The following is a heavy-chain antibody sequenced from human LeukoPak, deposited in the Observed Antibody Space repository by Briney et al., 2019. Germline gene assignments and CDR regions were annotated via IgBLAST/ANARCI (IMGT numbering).Heavy chain of an antibody. CDR3: AGRLDCTNGVCFNYFRFDY. Sequence: SVKVSCKASGGTFSSYSISWVRQASGQGLGWMGGIIPILSTANYAQKFQGRVTITADESTSTVYMELSSLRSEDTAVYYCAGRLDCTNGVCFNYFRFDYWGQGTLVTVSS. CDR1: GGTFSSYS. CDR2: IIPILSTA. D-gene: IGHD2-8*01. J-gene: IGHJ4*02. V-gene: IGHV1-69*01.